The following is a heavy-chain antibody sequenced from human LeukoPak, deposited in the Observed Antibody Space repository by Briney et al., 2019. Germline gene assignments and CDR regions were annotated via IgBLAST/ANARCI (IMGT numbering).Heavy chain of an antibody. D-gene: IGHD3-16*01. CDR3: TTDHNARPPKYYDYVWGSSPEGDY. CDR2: IKSKTDGGTT. J-gene: IGHJ4*02. V-gene: IGHV3-15*01. CDR1: GFTFSNAW. Sequence: GGSLRLSCAASGFTFSNAWMSSVRQPPGKGLEWVGRIKSKTDGGTTDYAAPVKGRFTISRDDSKNTLYLQMNSLKTEDTAVYYCTTDHNARPPKYYDYVWGSSPEGDYWGQGTLVTVSS.